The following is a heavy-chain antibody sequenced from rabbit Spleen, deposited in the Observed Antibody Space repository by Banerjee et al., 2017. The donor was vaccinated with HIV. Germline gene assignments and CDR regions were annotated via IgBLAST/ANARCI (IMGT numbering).Heavy chain of an antibody. V-gene: IGHV1S40*01. D-gene: IGHD7-1*01. J-gene: IGHJ6*01. CDR1: GFSFSSSDY. CDR3: ARDTGTSFSSYGMDL. CDR2: IAGDSSGFT. Sequence: QSLEESGGGLVKPGASLTLTCTASGFSFSSSDYMCWVRQAPGKGLEWISRIAGDSSGFTYSATWAKGRFTCSRTSSTTVTLQMTSLTVADTATYFCARDTGTSFSSYGMDLWGQGTLVTVS.